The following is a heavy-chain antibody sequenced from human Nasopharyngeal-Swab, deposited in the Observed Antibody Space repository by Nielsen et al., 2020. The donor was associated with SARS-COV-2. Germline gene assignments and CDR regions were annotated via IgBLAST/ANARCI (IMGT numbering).Heavy chain of an antibody. Sequence: SETLSLTCTVSGGSVSSGSCYWSWIRQPPGKGLEWIGYVYYSGRTNCNPSLKSRVTISVDTSKNQFSLNLSSVTAADTAVYYCARDEIGGRVDYWGQGTLVTVSS. CDR3: ARDEIGGRVDY. CDR1: GGSVSSGSCY. J-gene: IGHJ4*02. CDR2: VYYSGRT. V-gene: IGHV4-61*01. D-gene: IGHD2-21*01.